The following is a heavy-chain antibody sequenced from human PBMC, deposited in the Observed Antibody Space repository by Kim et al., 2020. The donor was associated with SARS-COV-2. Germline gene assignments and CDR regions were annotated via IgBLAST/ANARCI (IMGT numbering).Heavy chain of an antibody. Sequence: GSLRLSCAVSGFTFSTYAMSWVRQASGKGLEWVSLISGSGGNTYYADSVKGRFIISRDNSKNTLYLQMNSLRAEDMAVYYCARTRGKAAAGRNYYFDYWGQGTLVTVSS. CDR3: ARTRGKAAAGRNYYFDY. CDR2: ISGSGGNT. V-gene: IGHV3-23*01. J-gene: IGHJ4*02. CDR1: GFTFSTYA. D-gene: IGHD6-13*01.